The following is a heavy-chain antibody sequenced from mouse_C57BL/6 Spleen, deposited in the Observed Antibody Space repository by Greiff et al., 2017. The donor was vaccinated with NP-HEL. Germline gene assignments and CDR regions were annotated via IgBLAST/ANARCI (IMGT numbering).Heavy chain of an antibody. CDR1: GYTFTSYW. CDR2: IDPSDSYT. Sequence: QVQLQQPGAELVKPGASVKLSCKASGYTFTSYWMQWVKQRPGQGLEWIGEIDPSDSYTNYNQKFKGKATLTVDTSSSTAYMQLSSLTSEDSAVYYCARSGLSTVVAPGFAYWGQGTLVTVSA. D-gene: IGHD1-1*01. J-gene: IGHJ3*01. V-gene: IGHV1-50*01. CDR3: ARSGLSTVVAPGFAY.